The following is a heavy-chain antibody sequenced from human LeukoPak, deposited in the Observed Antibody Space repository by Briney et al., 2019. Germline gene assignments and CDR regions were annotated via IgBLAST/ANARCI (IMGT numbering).Heavy chain of an antibody. J-gene: IGHJ4*02. Sequence: GGSLILSCAASGFTFSSYSMNWVRQAPGKGLEWVSSISSSSSYIYYADSVKGRFTISRDNAKNSLYLQMNSLRAEDTAVYYCARDLHDDYGDYWGQGTLVTVPS. CDR3: ARDLHDDYGDY. CDR1: GFTFSSYS. D-gene: IGHD3-3*01. V-gene: IGHV3-21*01. CDR2: ISSSSSYI.